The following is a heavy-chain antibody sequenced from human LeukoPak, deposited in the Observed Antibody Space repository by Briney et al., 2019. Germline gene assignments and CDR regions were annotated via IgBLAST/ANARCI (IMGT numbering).Heavy chain of an antibody. J-gene: IGHJ4*02. CDR2: MNPEGTKK. CDR1: GFTFSSSW. Sequence: GGSLRLSCVASGFTFSSSWMSWVRQAPGKGLEWVADMNPEGTKKLYVDSVEGRFTISRDNAKNSVYLQINSLRVEDTAVYYCARDPNHDAIDYWGQETLLTVSS. CDR3: ARDPNHDAIDY. D-gene: IGHD2-8*01. V-gene: IGHV3-7*01.